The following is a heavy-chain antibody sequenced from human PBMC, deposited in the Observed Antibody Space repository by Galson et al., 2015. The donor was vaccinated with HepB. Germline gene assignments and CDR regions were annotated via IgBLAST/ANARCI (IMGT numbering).Heavy chain of an antibody. Sequence: SLRLSCAASGFTFSSYGMHWVRQAPGKGLEWVAVIWYDGSNKYYADSVKGRFTISRDNSKSTLYLQMNSLRAEDTAVYYCARLPSIWSGYYMNYYYYMDVWGKGTTVTVSS. CDR1: GFTFSSYG. V-gene: IGHV3-33*01. CDR3: ARLPSIWSGYYMNYYYYMDV. D-gene: IGHD3-3*01. J-gene: IGHJ6*03. CDR2: IWYDGSNK.